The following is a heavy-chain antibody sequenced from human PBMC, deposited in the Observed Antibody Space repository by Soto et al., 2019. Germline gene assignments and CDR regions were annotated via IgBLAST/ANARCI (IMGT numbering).Heavy chain of an antibody. CDR1: GDSISSRNW. D-gene: IGHD3-22*01. Sequence: SETLSLTCTVSGDSISSRNWWSWFRQPPGKGLEWIANIYYSGSTNCNPSLKSRVAISVDTSKNQFSLKLSSVSAADTAIYYCARSNSGYYKWFDPWGQGTLVTVSS. V-gene: IGHV4-4*02. CDR2: IYYSGST. J-gene: IGHJ5*02. CDR3: ARSNSGYYKWFDP.